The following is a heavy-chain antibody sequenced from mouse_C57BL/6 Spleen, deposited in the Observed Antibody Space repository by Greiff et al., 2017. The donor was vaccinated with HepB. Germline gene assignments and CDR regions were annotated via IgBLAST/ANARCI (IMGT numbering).Heavy chain of an antibody. CDR2: IYPGDGDT. V-gene: IGHV1-82*01. J-gene: IGHJ1*03. Sequence: VQLKQSGPELVKPGASVKISCKASGYAFSSSWMNWVKQRPGKGLEWIGRIYPGDGDTNYNGKFKGKATLTADKSSSTAYMQLSSLTSEDSAVYFCARSGYGRWYFDVWGTGTTVTVSS. D-gene: IGHD2-2*01. CDR3: ARSGYGRWYFDV. CDR1: GYAFSSSW.